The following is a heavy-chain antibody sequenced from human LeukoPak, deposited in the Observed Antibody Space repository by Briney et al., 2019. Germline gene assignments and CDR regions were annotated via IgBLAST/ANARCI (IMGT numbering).Heavy chain of an antibody. J-gene: IGHJ6*02. V-gene: IGHV4-4*07. CDR2: IYTSGST. D-gene: IGHD3-10*01. Sequence: SETLSLTCTVSGGSISSYYWSWIRQPAGKGLEWIGRIYTSGSTNYNPSLKSRVTMSVDTSKNQFSLKLSSVTAADTAVYYCARVLKYGSGSYYPPYYYYGMDVWGQGTTVTVS. CDR3: ARVLKYGSGSYYPPYYYYGMDV. CDR1: GGSISSYY.